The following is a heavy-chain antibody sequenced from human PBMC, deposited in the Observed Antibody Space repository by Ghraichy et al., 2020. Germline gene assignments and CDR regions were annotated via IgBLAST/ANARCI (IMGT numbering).Heavy chain of an antibody. Sequence: GGSLRLSCAASGFTFSDYYMSWIRQAPGKGLEWVSYISSSGSTIYYADSVKGRFTISRDNAKNSLYLQMNSLRAEDTAVYYCARVIDEIVATIWYYFDYWGQGTLVTVSS. D-gene: IGHD5-12*01. CDR2: ISSSGSTI. CDR3: ARVIDEIVATIWYYFDY. CDR1: GFTFSDYY. J-gene: IGHJ4*02. V-gene: IGHV3-11*01.